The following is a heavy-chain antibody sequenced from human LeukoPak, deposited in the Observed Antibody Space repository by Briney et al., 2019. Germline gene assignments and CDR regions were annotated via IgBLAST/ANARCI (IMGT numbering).Heavy chain of an antibody. J-gene: IGHJ4*02. CDR2: ISYDGSKK. Sequence: GRSLRLSCAASGFSFSSYAIHWVRQAPGKGLEWVAAISYDGSKKYYADSVKGRFTISRDNSKNTLYLQVDSLRSEDTAVYYCARPQAYYFDYWGQGTLVTVSS. CDR3: ARPQAYYFDY. V-gene: IGHV3-30*01. CDR1: GFSFSSYA.